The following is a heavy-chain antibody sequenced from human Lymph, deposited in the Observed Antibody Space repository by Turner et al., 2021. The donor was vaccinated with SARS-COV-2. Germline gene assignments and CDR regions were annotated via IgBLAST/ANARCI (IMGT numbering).Heavy chain of an antibody. D-gene: IGHD3-10*01. V-gene: IGHV5-51*03. Sequence: VHLVQFGEEVKNPGCPRKLPRQCSVLSCISYWIGWVRQMPGKGREGMGIIYPGDSDTRYSPSFQGQVTISADKSISTAYLQWSSLKASDSAMYYCARIRLYYGSSIYYYYGMDVWGQGTTVTVSS. CDR3: ARIRLYYGSSIYYYYGMDV. CDR1: VLSCISYW. J-gene: IGHJ6*02. CDR2: IYPGDSDT.